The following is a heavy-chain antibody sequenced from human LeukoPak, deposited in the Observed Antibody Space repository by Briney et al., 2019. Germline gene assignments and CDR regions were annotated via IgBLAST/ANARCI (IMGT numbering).Heavy chain of an antibody. J-gene: IGHJ6*03. CDR3: AIDGHITYYYYYMDV. D-gene: IGHD3-3*01. CDR2: VDGSGGGT. V-gene: IGHV3-23*01. Sequence: GGSLRLSXAASGFTFSNHAMTWVGQAPGKGLEWVSTVDGSGGGTFYADSVKGRFTISRDNAKNTLYLQMNNLRAEDTAVYYCAIDGHITYYYYYMDVWGKGTTVTVSS. CDR1: GFTFSNHA.